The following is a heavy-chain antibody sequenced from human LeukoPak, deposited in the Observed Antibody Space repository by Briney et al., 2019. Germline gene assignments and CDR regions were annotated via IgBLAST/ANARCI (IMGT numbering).Heavy chain of an antibody. J-gene: IGHJ4*02. CDR2: VYSSGVG. V-gene: IGHV4-4*07. CDR1: GGSITGYY. CDR3: AREEFLHEIDSSGYFVY. D-gene: IGHD3-22*01. Sequence: PSETLSLTCTVSGGSITGYYWNWIRQPAGQGLEWLGRVYSSGVGNYNPSLTSRITMSVDTSKNQFSLKLTSLTAADTAVYYCAREEFLHEIDSSGYFVYWGQGTLVTVSS.